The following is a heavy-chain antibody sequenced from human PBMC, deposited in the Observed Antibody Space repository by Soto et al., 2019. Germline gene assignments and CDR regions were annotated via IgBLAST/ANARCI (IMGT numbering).Heavy chain of an antibody. V-gene: IGHV3-30-3*01. CDR1: GFTFSSYA. CDR2: ISYDGSNK. Sequence: QVQLVESGGGVVQPGRSLRLSCAASGFTFSSYAMHWVRQAPGKGLEWVAVISYDGSNKYYADSVKGRFTISRDNSKNTLYLQMNSLRAEDTAVYYCARDQQQRHWLYYYYGMDVWGQGTTVTVSS. CDR3: ARDQQQRHWLYYYYGMDV. J-gene: IGHJ6*02. D-gene: IGHD3-9*01.